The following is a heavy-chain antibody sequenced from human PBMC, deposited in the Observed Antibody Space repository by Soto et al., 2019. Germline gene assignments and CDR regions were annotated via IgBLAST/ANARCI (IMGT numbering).Heavy chain of an antibody. J-gene: IGHJ6*02. Sequence: GGSLRLSCAASGFTFSSYAMHWVRQAPSKGLEWVAVISYDGSNKYYADSVKGRFTISRDNSKNTLYLQMNSLRAEDTAVYYCARDLKLIFGVVIIGGPKYYYYYGMDVWGQGTTVTVSS. D-gene: IGHD3-3*01. CDR2: ISYDGSNK. CDR3: ARDLKLIFGVVIIGGPKYYYYYGMDV. CDR1: GFTFSSYA. V-gene: IGHV3-30-3*01.